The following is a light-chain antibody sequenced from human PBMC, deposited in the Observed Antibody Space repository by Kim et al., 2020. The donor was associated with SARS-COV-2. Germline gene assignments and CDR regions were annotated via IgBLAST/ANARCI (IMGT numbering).Light chain of an antibody. Sequence: LGQTVRITCQGDSLRSYYASWYQQKPGQAPVLVIYGKNNRPSGIPDRFSGSSSGNTASLTITGAQAEDEADYYCNSRDSSGNHLRVFGTGTKVTIL. CDR1: SLRSYY. CDR3: NSRDSSGNHLRV. V-gene: IGLV3-19*01. CDR2: GKN. J-gene: IGLJ1*01.